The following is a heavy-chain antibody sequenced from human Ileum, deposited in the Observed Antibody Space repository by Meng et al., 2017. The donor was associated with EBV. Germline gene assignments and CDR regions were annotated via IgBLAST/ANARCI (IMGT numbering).Heavy chain of an antibody. J-gene: IGHJ5*02. CDR2: IHHGGSL. Sequence: QVYLQQWGAGPLKPSETLSLTCAVFGGSLSGYYWSWIRQSPGKGLEWIGEIHHGGSLNYNPSLKRRVTISIDTSKSHLSLRLTSVTAADTALYYCARGRTDYDWGSYPFNKHFDTWGQGTLVTVAS. CDR1: GGSLSGYY. V-gene: IGHV4-34*02. CDR3: ARGRTDYDWGSYPFNKHFDT. D-gene: IGHD3-16*02.